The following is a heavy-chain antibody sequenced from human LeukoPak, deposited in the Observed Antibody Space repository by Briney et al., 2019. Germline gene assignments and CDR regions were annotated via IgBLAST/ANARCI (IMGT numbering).Heavy chain of an antibody. CDR1: GYTFTGYY. D-gene: IGHD3-10*01. CDR2: INPNSGGT. Sequence: ASVKVSCKASGYTFTGYYMHWVRQAPGRGLEWMGWINPNSGGTNYAQKFQGWVTMTRDTSISTAYMELSRLRSDDTAVYYCARVRGSGSSYNWFDPWGQGTLVTVSS. V-gene: IGHV1-2*04. J-gene: IGHJ5*02. CDR3: ARVRGSGSSYNWFDP.